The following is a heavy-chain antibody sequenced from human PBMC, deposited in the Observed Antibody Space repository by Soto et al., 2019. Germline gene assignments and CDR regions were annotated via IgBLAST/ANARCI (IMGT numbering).Heavy chain of an antibody. CDR1: GFTFISYW. CDR2: INSDGSST. D-gene: IGHD5-12*01. J-gene: IGHJ3*02. V-gene: IGHV3-74*01. Sequence: GGFLRLSCAASGFTFISYWMHWVRQAPGKGLVWVSRINSDGSSTSYADSVKGRFTISRDNAKNTLYLQMNSLRAEDTAVYYCARDSGPDSGYAYDAFDIWGQGTMVTVSS. CDR3: ARDSGPDSGYAYDAFDI.